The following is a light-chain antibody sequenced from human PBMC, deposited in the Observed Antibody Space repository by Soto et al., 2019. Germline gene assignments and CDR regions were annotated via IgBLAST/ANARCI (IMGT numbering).Light chain of an antibody. CDR2: DVT. CDR3: NSYSGGNTLYV. Sequence: QSVLTQPASVAGSPGQSITIPCNGTSNDIGGYNFVSWFQQHPGKAPKLLICDVTRRPSGVSDRFSGSKSGNTASPTISGLQAEDVADYYCNSYSGGNTLYVFGSGTKVTVL. CDR1: SNDIGGYNF. V-gene: IGLV2-14*01. J-gene: IGLJ1*01.